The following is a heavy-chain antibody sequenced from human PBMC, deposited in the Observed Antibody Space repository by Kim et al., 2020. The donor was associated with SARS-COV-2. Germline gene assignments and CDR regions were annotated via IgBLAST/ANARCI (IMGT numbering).Heavy chain of an antibody. V-gene: IGHV4-31*02. D-gene: IGHD3-22*01. CDR3: ARARITMIVVDAFDI. J-gene: IGHJ3*02. Sequence: PSLKSRVTIYVDTSKNQFSLKLSSVTAADTAVYYCARARITMIVVDAFDIWGQGTMVTVSS.